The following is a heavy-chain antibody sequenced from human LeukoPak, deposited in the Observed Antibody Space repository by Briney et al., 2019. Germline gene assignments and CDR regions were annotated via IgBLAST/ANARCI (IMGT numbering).Heavy chain of an antibody. CDR1: GFTFDDYA. CDR2: ISWNSGSI. J-gene: IGHJ6*02. Sequence: PGRSLRLSCAASGFTFDDYAMHWVRQAPGKGLEWVSGISWNSGSIGYADSVKGRFTISRDNAKNSLYLQMNSLRAEDTALYYCAKDTAKDYYYGMDVWGQGTTVTVSS. CDR3: AKDTAKDYYYGMDV. V-gene: IGHV3-9*01.